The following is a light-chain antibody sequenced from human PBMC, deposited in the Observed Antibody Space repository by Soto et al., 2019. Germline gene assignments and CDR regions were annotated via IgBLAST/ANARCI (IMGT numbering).Light chain of an antibody. CDR2: DVS. V-gene: IGLV2-14*01. CDR3: SSYRSSSTWV. CDR1: SSDVGGYNF. Sequence: QSALTQPASVSGSPGQSITISCTGTSSDVGGYNFVSWYQQHPGKAPKLMIYDVSNRPSGVSNRFSGAKSGSTASLTISGSQAEDEADYYCSSYRSSSTWVFGGGTKVTVL. J-gene: IGLJ3*02.